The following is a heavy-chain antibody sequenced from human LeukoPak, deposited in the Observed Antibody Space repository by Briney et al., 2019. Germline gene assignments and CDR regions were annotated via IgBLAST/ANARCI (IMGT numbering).Heavy chain of an antibody. CDR3: TTRRQDGC. D-gene: IGHD6-25*01. V-gene: IGHV3-15*01. Sequence: PGGSLRLSCVGSGFTFSDAWISWVCQAPGKGLEWVGRIKSKIDGGTIDYAAPVKGRFTISRDDSRNTLYLQMNSLKTEDTAVYYCTTRRQDGCWGQGTLVTVS. CDR2: IKSKIDGGTI. J-gene: IGHJ4*02. CDR1: GFTFSDAW.